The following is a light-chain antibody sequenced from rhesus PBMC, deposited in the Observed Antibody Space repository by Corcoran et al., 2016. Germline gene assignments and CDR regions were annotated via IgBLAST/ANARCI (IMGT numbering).Light chain of an antibody. V-gene: IGLV2-32*01. CDR1: SSDIGDYKF. J-gene: IGLJ1*01. Sequence: AALTQPRSVSGYPGQSDTFSCTGTSSDIGDYKFVSWYQQHPGKAPKLMIYEVNKRPSGVSDRFSGSQSGNTASLPISGLQPEDDADYFCCSYAVSYHYIFDSGTRLTVL. CDR2: EVN. CDR3: CSYAVSYHYI.